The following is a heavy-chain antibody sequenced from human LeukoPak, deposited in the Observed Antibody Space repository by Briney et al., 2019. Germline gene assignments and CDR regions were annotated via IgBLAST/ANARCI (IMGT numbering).Heavy chain of an antibody. CDR2: ISAYNGHT. D-gene: IGHD3-16*02. CDR3: ARDQYDYVWGSYRPYFDY. Sequence: ASVMVSCKASGYTFTSYGISWVRQAPGQGLEWMGWISAYNGHTKYAQKFQGRVIMTTDTSTSTAYMELRSLRSDDTAVYYCARDQYDYVWGSYRPYFDYWGQGTLVTVSS. J-gene: IGHJ4*02. V-gene: IGHV1-18*01. CDR1: GYTFTSYG.